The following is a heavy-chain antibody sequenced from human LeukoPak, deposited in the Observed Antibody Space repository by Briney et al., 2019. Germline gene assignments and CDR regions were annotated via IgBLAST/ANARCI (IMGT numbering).Heavy chain of an antibody. CDR2: INHSGST. Sequence: SETLSLTCAVYGGSFSGYYWSWIRQPPGKGLECIGEINHSGSTNYNPSLKSRVTISVDTSKNQFSLKLSSVTAADTAVYYCARRTQGWLLLSNFDYWGPGTLVTVSS. V-gene: IGHV4-34*01. J-gene: IGHJ4*02. CDR3: ARRTQGWLLLSNFDY. D-gene: IGHD3-22*01. CDR1: GGSFSGYY.